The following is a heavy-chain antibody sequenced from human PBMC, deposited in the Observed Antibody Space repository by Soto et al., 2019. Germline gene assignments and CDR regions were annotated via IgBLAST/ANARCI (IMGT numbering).Heavy chain of an antibody. CDR2: IYWHDDK. Sequence: SGPTLVNPTQTITLTCTFSGFSLSTPGVGVNWIRQPPGKALEWLALIYWHDDKRYSPSLKSRLTITKDTSKNQVVLTMANMDPVDTATYYCAHRGGATVGLYYFDYWGQGALVTVSS. V-gene: IGHV2-5*01. CDR1: GFSLSTPGVG. D-gene: IGHD3-16*01. J-gene: IGHJ4*02. CDR3: AHRGGATVGLYYFDY.